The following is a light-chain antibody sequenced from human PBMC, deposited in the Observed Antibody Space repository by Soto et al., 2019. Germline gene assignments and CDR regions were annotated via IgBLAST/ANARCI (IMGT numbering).Light chain of an antibody. CDR3: NSYAGGLVL. CDR1: NNDVGFYNY. Sequence: QSVLTQPRSVSGAPGQSVTISCTGTNNDVGFYNYVSWYQQQLGKAPKLLIYDVNKRPSGVPPRFSGSKSATTASLTISGLQAAAEADYYCNSYAGGLVLFGGGTKLTVL. J-gene: IGLJ2*01. V-gene: IGLV2-11*01. CDR2: DVN.